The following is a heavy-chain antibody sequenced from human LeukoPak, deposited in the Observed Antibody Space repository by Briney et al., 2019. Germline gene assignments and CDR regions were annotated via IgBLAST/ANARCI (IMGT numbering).Heavy chain of an antibody. J-gene: IGHJ4*02. V-gene: IGHV2-70*01. CDR2: IDWDDDK. CDR3: ARTPLGGYSYGYYFDY. Sequence: SGPALVKPTQTLTLTCTFSGFSLSTSGMCVSWIRQPPGKALEWLALIDWDDDKYYSTSLKTRLTISKDTSKKQVVLTMTNMDPVDTATYYCARTPLGGYSYGYYFDYWGQGTLVTVSS. D-gene: IGHD5-18*01. CDR1: GFSLSTSGMC.